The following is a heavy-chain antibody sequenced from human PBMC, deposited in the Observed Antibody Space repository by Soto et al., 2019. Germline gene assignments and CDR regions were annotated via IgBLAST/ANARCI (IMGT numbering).Heavy chain of an antibody. CDR1: GFTFSYYW. Sequence: EDQLVESGGGLVQPGESLRLSCAASGFTFSYYWMHWVRQAPGKGLVWVSRIHSDGSSTTYADSVKGRFSISRDNARNTVYLQMNSLRAEDTAVYYCARGDRGAFDLWGQGTVLTVSS. CDR2: IHSDGSST. J-gene: IGHJ3*01. V-gene: IGHV3-74*01. D-gene: IGHD1-26*01. CDR3: ARGDRGAFDL.